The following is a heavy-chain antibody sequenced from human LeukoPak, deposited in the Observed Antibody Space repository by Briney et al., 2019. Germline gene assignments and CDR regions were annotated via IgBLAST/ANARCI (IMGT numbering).Heavy chain of an antibody. CDR1: GGSISSYY. V-gene: IGHV4-59*08. CDR3: ARLGGSYYPDWFDP. J-gene: IGHJ5*02. D-gene: IGHD1-26*01. Sequence: SETLSLTCTVSGGSISSYYWSWIRQPPGKGLEWIGYIYYSGSTNYNPSLKSRVTISVDTSKNQFSLKLSSVTAADTAVYYCARLGGSYYPDWFDPWGQGTLVTVSS. CDR2: IYYSGST.